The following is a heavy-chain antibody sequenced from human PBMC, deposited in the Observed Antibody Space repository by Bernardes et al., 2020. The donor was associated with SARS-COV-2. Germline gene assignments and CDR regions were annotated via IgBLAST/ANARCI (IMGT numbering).Heavy chain of an antibody. CDR3: ARHQAGYCGGDCDTHFDS. V-gene: IGHV4-59*08. Sequence: SETLSLTCTVSGCSISYYSWSWIRQPPGKGLEWIGYIYYTGSITYNPSLNSRVTISTDTSKNQVSLKLSSVTAADTAVYYCARHQAGYCGGDCDTHFDSWGQGTLVTVSS. CDR1: GCSISYYS. CDR2: IYYTGSI. J-gene: IGHJ4*02. D-gene: IGHD2-21*02.